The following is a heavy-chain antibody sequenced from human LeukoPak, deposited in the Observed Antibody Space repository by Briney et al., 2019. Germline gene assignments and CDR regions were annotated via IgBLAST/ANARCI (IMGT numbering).Heavy chain of an antibody. V-gene: IGHV1-2*02. CDR2: INPNSGGT. Sequence: VASVKVSCKASGYTFTGYYMHWVRQAPGQGLEWMGWINPNSGGTNYAQKFQGRVTMTRDTSISTAYMELSRLKSDDTAVYYCARDYGDGYNSYYFDYWGQGTLVTVSS. J-gene: IGHJ4*02. CDR3: ARDYGDGYNSYYFDY. CDR1: GYTFTGYY. D-gene: IGHD5-24*01.